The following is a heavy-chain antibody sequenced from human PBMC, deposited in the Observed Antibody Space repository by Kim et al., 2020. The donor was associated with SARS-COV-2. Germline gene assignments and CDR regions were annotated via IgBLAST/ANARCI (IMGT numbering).Heavy chain of an antibody. CDR2: INPGNGNT. V-gene: IGHV1-3*01. CDR1: GYTFTSYT. Sequence: ASVKVSCKASGYTFTSYTMHWVRQAPGQRLEWMGWINPGNGNTKYSQKFQGRITITSDTSASTVYMELSSLRSEDTAVYYCARELNRVGYGSGSYYDYWG. J-gene: IGHJ4*01. D-gene: IGHD3-10*01. CDR3: ARELNRVGYGSGSYYDY.